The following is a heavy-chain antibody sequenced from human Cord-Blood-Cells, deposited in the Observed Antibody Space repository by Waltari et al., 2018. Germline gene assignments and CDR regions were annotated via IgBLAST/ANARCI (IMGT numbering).Heavy chain of an antibody. Sequence: QVQLVQSGAEVKKPGASVKVSCKASGYTFTSYDINWLRQATGQGLEWMGWMNPNSGNTGYAQKFQGRVTMTRNTSISTAYMELSSLRSEDTAVYYCARGGHTYYDFWSGYYYFDYWGQGTLVTVSS. CDR3: ARGGHTYYDFWSGYYYFDY. CDR1: GYTFTSYD. J-gene: IGHJ4*02. CDR2: MNPNSGNT. D-gene: IGHD3-3*01. V-gene: IGHV1-8*01.